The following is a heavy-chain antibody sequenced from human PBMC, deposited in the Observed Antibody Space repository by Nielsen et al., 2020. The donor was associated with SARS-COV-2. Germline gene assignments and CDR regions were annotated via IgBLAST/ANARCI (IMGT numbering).Heavy chain of an antibody. D-gene: IGHD3-16*01. CDR3: AKDLGRLTTSVTWGFDH. Sequence: GGSLRLSCAASGFTFGDFAMHWIRQVPGKGLEWLSVISGDKMFTSYADSVEGRFTVFRDNTKDSLFLHMTSLTTDDTATYFCAKDLGRLTTSVTWGFDHWGQGALVTVSS. V-gene: IGHV3-43*02. J-gene: IGHJ4*02. CDR2: ISGDKMFT. CDR1: GFTFGDFA.